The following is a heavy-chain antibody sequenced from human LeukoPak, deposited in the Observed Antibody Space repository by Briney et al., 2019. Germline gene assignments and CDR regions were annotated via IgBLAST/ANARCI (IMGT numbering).Heavy chain of an antibody. CDR3: ARSGIAVAGTGFDY. Sequence: ASVKVSCKASGYTFTGYYMHWVRQAPGQGLEWMGWINPNSGGTNYAQKFRGWVTMTRDTSISTAYMELSRLRSDDTAVYYCARSGIAVAGTGFDYWGQGTLVTVSS. D-gene: IGHD6-19*01. J-gene: IGHJ4*02. CDR2: INPNSGGT. CDR1: GYTFTGYY. V-gene: IGHV1-2*04.